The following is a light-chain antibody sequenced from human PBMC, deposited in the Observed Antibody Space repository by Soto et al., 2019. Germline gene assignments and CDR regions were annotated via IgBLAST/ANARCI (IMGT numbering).Light chain of an antibody. V-gene: IGKV3-20*01. J-gene: IGKJ1*01. CDR2: GAS. CDR3: QQYGTSLTWT. Sequence: EIVLTQSPVTLSLSPGERATLSCRTSQSISSSYLAWYQQKPGQAPRLLIYGASSRATGSPDRFSGSGSGTDFTITISRLEPEDFAVYYCQQYGTSLTWTFGQGTKVEIK. CDR1: QSISSSY.